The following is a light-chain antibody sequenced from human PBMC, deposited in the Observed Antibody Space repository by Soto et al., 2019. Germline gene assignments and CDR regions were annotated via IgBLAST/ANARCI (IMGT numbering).Light chain of an antibody. J-gene: IGLJ1*01. CDR3: SSFSSSNTPYV. V-gene: IGLV2-14*01. CDR2: EVN. Sequence: QSVLTQPASVSGSPGQSITISCTGTSSDVGGYKYVSWYQQHPGKAPKLMIFEVNSRPSGVSNRFSGSKSGNTASLTISGLRAEDEADYYCSSFSSSNTPYVFGTGTKVTVL. CDR1: SSDVGGYKY.